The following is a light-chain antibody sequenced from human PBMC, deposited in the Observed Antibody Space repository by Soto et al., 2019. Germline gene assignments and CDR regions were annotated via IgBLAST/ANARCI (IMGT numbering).Light chain of an antibody. CDR1: QSIGTS. Sequence: EIVSTRSPATLSLSPGERASLSCRASQSIGTSVAWYQQKPGRAPRLLIYDASIRATGLPARFSGSGSGADFTLTISSLEPEDFAVYYCQQRGKWPLTFGGGTKVASK. J-gene: IGKJ4*01. CDR3: QQRGKWPLT. CDR2: DAS. V-gene: IGKV3-11*01.